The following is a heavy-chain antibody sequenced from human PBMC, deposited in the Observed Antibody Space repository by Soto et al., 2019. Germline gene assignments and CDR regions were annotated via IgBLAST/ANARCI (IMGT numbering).Heavy chain of an antibody. CDR1: GFTFSNYG. J-gene: IGHJ4*02. CDR2: ISYDGSNK. D-gene: IGHD3-22*01. Sequence: QVQLVESGGGVVQPGRSLRLSCAASGFTFSNYGMHWVRQAPGKGLEWVAVISYDGSNKNYADSVKGRFTISRDNSKNTLYLQMSSLRAEGTAVYYCAKSGDRYYYDSSCYPTAPFDYWGQGTLVTVSS. V-gene: IGHV3-30*18. CDR3: AKSGDRYYYDSSCYPTAPFDY.